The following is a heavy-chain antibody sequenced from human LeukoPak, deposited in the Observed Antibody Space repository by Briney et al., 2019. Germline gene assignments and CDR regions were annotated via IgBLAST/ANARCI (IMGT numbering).Heavy chain of an antibody. CDR1: GGSISSYY. Sequence: SETLSLTCTVSGGSISSYYWTWIRQPPGKGLERVGYIQNSAIYRAKIKSSPSLQSRVSLSIDTSKNQVSLTVNSVTAADTAVYYCARLSSTLYYSMDVWGPGTAVTVSS. CDR2: IQNSAIYRAKI. CDR3: ARLSSTLYYSMDV. V-gene: IGHV4-59*08. J-gene: IGHJ6*02. D-gene: IGHD6-6*01.